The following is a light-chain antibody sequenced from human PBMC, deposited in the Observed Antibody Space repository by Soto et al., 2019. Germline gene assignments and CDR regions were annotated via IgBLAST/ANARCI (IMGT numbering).Light chain of an antibody. CDR2: LGS. V-gene: IGKV2-28*01. J-gene: IGKJ5*01. CDR1: QSLLHSNGKNY. CDR3: MQPLQTPIT. Sequence: DIVLTQSPLSLPVTPGEPASISCRSSQSLLHSNGKNYLDWYLQKPGQSPQLLIYLGSNRASGVLDRFSGGGSGTDFTLKISRVEAEDVGVYYCMQPLQTPITFGQGTRLEIK.